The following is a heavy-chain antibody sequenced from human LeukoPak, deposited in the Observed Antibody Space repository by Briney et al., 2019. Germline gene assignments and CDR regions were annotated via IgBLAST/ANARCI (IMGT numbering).Heavy chain of an antibody. CDR3: AKDYFLGPEVHFDY. CDR2: ISGSGGST. CDR1: GFTFGSYA. V-gene: IGHV3-23*01. Sequence: GGSLRLSCAASGFTFGSYAMSWVRQAPGKGLEWVSAISGSGGSTYYADSVKGRFTISRDNSKNTLYLQMNSLRAEDTAVYYCAKDYFLGPEVHFDYWGQGTLVTVSS. D-gene: IGHD1-14*01. J-gene: IGHJ4*02.